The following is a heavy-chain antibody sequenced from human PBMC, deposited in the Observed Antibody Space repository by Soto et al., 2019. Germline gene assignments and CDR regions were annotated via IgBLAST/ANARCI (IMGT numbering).Heavy chain of an antibody. J-gene: IGHJ3*02. CDR1: GGTFSNFA. Sequence: QVQLVQSGPEVKKPGSSVKVSCEASGGTFSNFAVNWVRQAPGQGLEWVGGIIPLFNVAKYAQKFEGRVTIVADDSTTTAYTHLSSLRSDDTAVYYCAASGMDFLGYDHKDTEGLNIWGHGTMVTVSS. V-gene: IGHV1-69*01. CDR2: IIPLFNVA. D-gene: IGHD2-15*01. CDR3: AASGMDFLGYDHKDTEGLNI.